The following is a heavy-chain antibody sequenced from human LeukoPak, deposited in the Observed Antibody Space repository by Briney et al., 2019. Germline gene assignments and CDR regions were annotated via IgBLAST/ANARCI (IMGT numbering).Heavy chain of an antibody. CDR1: GFTFSSYW. V-gene: IGHV3-74*01. D-gene: IGHD2-2*02. Sequence: GGSLRLSCAAYGFTFSSYWMHWVRQAPGKGLVWVSRINSDGSSTSYADSVKGRFTISRDNAKNTLYLQMNSLRAEDTAVYYCATGYCSSTSCYRPSDYWGQGTLVTVSS. CDR3: ATGYCSSTSCYRPSDY. CDR2: INSDGSST. J-gene: IGHJ4*02.